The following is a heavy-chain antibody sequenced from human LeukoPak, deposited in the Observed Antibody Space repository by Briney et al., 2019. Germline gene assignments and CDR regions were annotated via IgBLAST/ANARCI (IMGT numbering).Heavy chain of an antibody. Sequence: PGGSLRLSCAASGFTFSSYWMHWVRQAPGKGLVWVSRINSDGSSTSYADFVKGRFTISRDNAKNTLYLQMNSLRAEDTAVYYCARGIIASTMTPFDYWGQGTLVTVSS. CDR3: ARGIIASTMTPFDY. D-gene: IGHD5/OR15-5a*01. V-gene: IGHV3-74*01. CDR2: INSDGSST. J-gene: IGHJ4*02. CDR1: GFTFSSYW.